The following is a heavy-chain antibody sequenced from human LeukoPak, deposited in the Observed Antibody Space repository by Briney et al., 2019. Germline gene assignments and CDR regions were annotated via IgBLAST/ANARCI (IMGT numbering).Heavy chain of an antibody. J-gene: IGHJ4*01. D-gene: IGHD6-13*01. CDR3: ASDKGYSNNYFDY. CDR1: GGSMSGYY. CDR2: IYYSGST. V-gene: IGHV4-59*08. Sequence: SETLSLTCTVSGGSMSGYYWSWIRQPPGKGLEWIGYIYYSGSTNYNPSLKSRVTISVDTSRNQFSLKLSSVTAADTALYYCASDKGYSNNYFDYWGQGTLVTVSS.